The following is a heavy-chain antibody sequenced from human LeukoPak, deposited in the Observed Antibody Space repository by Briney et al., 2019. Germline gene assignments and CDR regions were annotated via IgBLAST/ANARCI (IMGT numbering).Heavy chain of an antibody. CDR3: TTGARSHGYLFDR. V-gene: IGHV3-15*01. CDR2: IKSKTDGGTT. Sequence: GGSLRLSCAASGFXFSNAWMSWVRQAPGQGLEWVGRIKSKTDGGTTDYAAPVTGRFTISRDDSKNTLYVQMNGLRTEDTAVYYCTTGARSHGYLFDRWGQGTLVTVSS. D-gene: IGHD5-18*01. CDR1: GFXFSNAW. J-gene: IGHJ4*02.